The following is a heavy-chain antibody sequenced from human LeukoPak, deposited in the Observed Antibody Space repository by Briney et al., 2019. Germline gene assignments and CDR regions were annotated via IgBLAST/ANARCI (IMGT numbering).Heavy chain of an antibody. V-gene: IGHV1-24*01. Sequence: GASVKVSCTVSGYTLTELSMHWVRQAPGKGLEWMGGFDPEDGETIYAQKFQGRVTMTEDTSTDTAYMELSSLRSEDTAVYYCATGSITMVRGVIRPFDYWGQGTLVTVSS. CDR2: FDPEDGET. D-gene: IGHD3-10*01. J-gene: IGHJ4*02. CDR3: ATGSITMVRGVIRPFDY. CDR1: GYTLTELS.